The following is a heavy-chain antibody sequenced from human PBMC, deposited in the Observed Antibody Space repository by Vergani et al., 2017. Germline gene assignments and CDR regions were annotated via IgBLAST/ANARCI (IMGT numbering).Heavy chain of an antibody. D-gene: IGHD2-21*01. CDR2: IRYDGSNK. Sequence: QVQLVESGGGVVQPGGSLRLSCAASGFTFSSYGMHWVRQAPGKGLEWVAFIRYDGSNKYYADSVKGRFTISRDNSKNTLYLQMNSLRAEDTAVYYCAKELFGASRLDYYYGMDVWGQ. CDR1: GFTFSSYG. V-gene: IGHV3-30*02. J-gene: IGHJ6*02. CDR3: AKELFGASRLDYYYGMDV.